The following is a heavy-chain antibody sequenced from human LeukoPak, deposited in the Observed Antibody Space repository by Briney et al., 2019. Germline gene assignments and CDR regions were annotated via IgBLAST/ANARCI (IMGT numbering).Heavy chain of an antibody. CDR2: IYRGGNT. D-gene: IGHD5-18*01. J-gene: IGHJ4*02. CDR1: GFTVSSNY. V-gene: IGHV3-53*01. CDR3: ARGGYRYGRPFDH. Sequence: GGSLRLSCAASGFTVSSNYMSWVRQAPGKGLEWVSVIYRGGNTYYVDSVKGRFTISRDNSKNMVYLQMNSLRVEDTAVYYCARGGYRYGRPFDHWGQGTLVTVSS.